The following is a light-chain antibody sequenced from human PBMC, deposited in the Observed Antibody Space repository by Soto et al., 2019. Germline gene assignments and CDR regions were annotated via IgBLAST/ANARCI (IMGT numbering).Light chain of an antibody. CDR3: EQYGRSPQT. V-gene: IGKV3-20*01. Sequence: EIVLTQSPGTLSLSPGERATLSFRASQSVSSNYLAWFQQKPGQAPRLLIYGASSRAAGIPDRFSGSGSGTDFTLPISRLESEDFAVYYCEQYGRSPQTFGKGNNVELK. CDR1: QSVSSNY. CDR2: GAS. J-gene: IGKJ1*01.